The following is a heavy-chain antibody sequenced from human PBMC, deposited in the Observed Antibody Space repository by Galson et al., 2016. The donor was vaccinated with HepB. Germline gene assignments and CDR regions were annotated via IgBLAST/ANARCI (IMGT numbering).Heavy chain of an antibody. Sequence: SVKVSCKASGYTFTSYSISWVRQAPGQGLEWMGWINAYNGNTNYAQSFQGGVTMTTDTSTGTAYMELWNLRSDDTALYYCARVLGGYDFYPWGQGTLVTVSS. CDR1: GYTFTSYS. J-gene: IGHJ5*02. V-gene: IGHV1-18*01. CDR2: INAYNGNT. D-gene: IGHD5-12*01. CDR3: ARVLGGYDFYP.